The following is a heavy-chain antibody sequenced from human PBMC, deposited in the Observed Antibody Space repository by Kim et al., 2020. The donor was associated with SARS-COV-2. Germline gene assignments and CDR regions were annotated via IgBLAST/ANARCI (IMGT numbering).Heavy chain of an antibody. D-gene: IGHD3-3*01. V-gene: IGHV3-15*01. Sequence: GGSLRLSCAASGFTFSNAWMSWVRQAPGKGLEWVGRIKSKTDGGTTDYAAPVKGRFTISRDDSKNTLYLQMNSLKTEDTAVYYCTTDTYYDFWSGIDYWGQGTLVTVSS. J-gene: IGHJ4*02. CDR1: GFTFSNAW. CDR3: TTDTYYDFWSGIDY. CDR2: IKSKTDGGTT.